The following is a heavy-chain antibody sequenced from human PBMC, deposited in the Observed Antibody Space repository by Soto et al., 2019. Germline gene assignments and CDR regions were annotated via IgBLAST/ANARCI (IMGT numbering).Heavy chain of an antibody. Sequence: ASVKVSFKASGYTFTGYYMHWVRQAPGQGLEWMGWINPNSGGTNYAQKFQGRVTMTRDTSISTAYMELSRLRSDDTAVYYCARETIVVVPAAYYGMDVWGQGTTVTVSS. CDR3: ARETIVVVPAAYYGMDV. CDR2: INPNSGGT. D-gene: IGHD2-2*01. J-gene: IGHJ6*02. V-gene: IGHV1-2*02. CDR1: GYTFTGYY.